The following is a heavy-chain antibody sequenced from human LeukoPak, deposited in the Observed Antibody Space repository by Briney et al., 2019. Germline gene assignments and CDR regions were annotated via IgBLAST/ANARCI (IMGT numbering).Heavy chain of an antibody. CDR3: ARDYTVGPNDAFDF. J-gene: IGHJ3*01. CDR2: INTSGYT. CDR1: CGSIRSHY. V-gene: IGHV4-4*07. Sequence: SETLSLTCTVSCGSIRSHYWSWIRQPAGKGLDWIGRINTSGYTNYKSSLQSRVTMSVDTSKNQFSLKLTSVTAADTAVYYCARDYTVGPNDAFDFWGQGTMVTVSS. D-gene: IGHD1-26*01.